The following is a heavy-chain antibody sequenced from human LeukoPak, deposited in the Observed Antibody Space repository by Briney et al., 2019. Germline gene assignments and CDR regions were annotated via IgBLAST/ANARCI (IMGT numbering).Heavy chain of an antibody. J-gene: IGHJ3*02. Sequence: SVKVSCKASGGTFSSYAISWVRQAPGQGLEGMGRIIPIFGIANYAQKFQGRVTITADKSTSTAYMELSSLRSEDTAVYYCARSPTDSSGYPNPLFDIWGQGTMVTVSS. CDR1: GGTFSSYA. V-gene: IGHV1-69*04. D-gene: IGHD3-22*01. CDR2: IIPIFGIA. CDR3: ARSPTDSSGYPNPLFDI.